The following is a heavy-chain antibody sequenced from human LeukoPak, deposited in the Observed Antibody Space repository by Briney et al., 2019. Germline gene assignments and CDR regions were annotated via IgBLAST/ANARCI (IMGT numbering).Heavy chain of an antibody. D-gene: IGHD6-19*01. CDR2: IYYSGST. J-gene: IGHJ4*02. Sequence: SETLSLTCNVSGGSISSSGFYWGWIRQPPGKGLEWIGSIYYSGSTSYNPSLKSRVTISVDTSKNQFSLKLTSVTAADTAVYYCARESESVAALDYWGQGTLVTVSS. V-gene: IGHV4-39*02. CDR3: ARESESVAALDY. CDR1: GGSISSSGFY.